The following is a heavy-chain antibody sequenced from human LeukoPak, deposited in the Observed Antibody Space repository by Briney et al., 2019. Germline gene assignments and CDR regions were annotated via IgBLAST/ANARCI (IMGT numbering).Heavy chain of an antibody. D-gene: IGHD3-10*01. CDR3: ATYHAGTCYYVDY. V-gene: IGHV3-23*01. Sequence: PGGSLRLSCAASGFTFSSHAMSWVRQAPGKGLEWVSGITDSGGNTYYADSVKGRFTISRDNSKNTLYMQMNSLRAEDTAIYYWATYHAGTCYYVDYWGQGTLVSVSS. J-gene: IGHJ4*02. CDR1: GFTFSSHA. CDR2: ITDSGGNT.